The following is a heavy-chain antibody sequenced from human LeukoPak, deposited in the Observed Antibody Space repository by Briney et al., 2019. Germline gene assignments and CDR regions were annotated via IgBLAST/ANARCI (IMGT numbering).Heavy chain of an antibody. CDR3: SRSPYGFVYYFDY. V-gene: IGHV3-49*04. D-gene: IGHD4-17*01. CDR1: GFTFVDYA. J-gene: IGHJ4*02. Sequence: GGSLRLSCTTSGFTFVDYAMSWVRQAPGKGLEWVGFIRTKGYGGTTEYAASVKGRFSISRDDSKSIAYLQMNSLKTEDTALYYCSRSPYGFVYYFDYWGQGTLVTVSS. CDR2: IRTKGYGGTT.